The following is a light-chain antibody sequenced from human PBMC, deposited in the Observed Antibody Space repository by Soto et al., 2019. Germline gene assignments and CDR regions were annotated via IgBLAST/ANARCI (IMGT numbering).Light chain of an antibody. CDR2: DAS. CDR1: QSINYY. Sequence: EIVLTQSPATLSLSPGERATLSCTASQSINYYLAWYQQKPGQAPRLLIYDASNRAAGTPARFSGSGSGTDFTLTISSLQPEDFATYYCQQSYSSPPTFGQGTKVEIK. V-gene: IGKV3-11*01. J-gene: IGKJ1*01. CDR3: QQSYSSPPT.